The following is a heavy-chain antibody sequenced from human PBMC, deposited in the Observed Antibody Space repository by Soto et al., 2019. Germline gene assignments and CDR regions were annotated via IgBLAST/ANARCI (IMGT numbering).Heavy chain of an antibody. J-gene: IGHJ4*02. V-gene: IGHV1-46*01. CDR3: AREYIAAAGTFDY. CDR2: INPSGGST. CDR1: GYTFTSYY. Sequence: ASVKVSCKASGYTFTSYYMHWVRQAPGQGLEWMGIINPSGGSTSYEQKFQGRVTMTRDTSTSTVYMELSSLRSEDTAVYYFAREYIAAAGTFDYWGQRTLVTVSS. D-gene: IGHD6-13*01.